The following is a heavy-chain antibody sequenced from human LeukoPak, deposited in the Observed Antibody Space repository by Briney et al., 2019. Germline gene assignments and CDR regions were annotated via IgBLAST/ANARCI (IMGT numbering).Heavy chain of an antibody. CDR2: IYYSGST. Sequence: SETLSLTCTVPGGSVSSGSYYWSWIRQPPGKGLEWIGYIYYSGSTNYNPSLKSRVTISVDTSKNQFSLKLSSVTAADTAVYYCARGRSIAQRDAGPPNDAFDIWGQGTMVTVSS. D-gene: IGHD6-13*01. CDR1: GGSVSSGSYY. J-gene: IGHJ3*02. CDR3: ARGRSIAQRDAGPPNDAFDI. V-gene: IGHV4-61*01.